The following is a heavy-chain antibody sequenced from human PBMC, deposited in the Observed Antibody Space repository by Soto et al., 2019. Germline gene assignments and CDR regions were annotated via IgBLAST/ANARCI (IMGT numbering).Heavy chain of an antibody. J-gene: IGHJ4*02. CDR2: INTYNGMT. CDR1: GYTFINHH. D-gene: IGHD5-12*01. V-gene: IGHV1-18*01. CDR3: AKSPRGEMATD. Sequence: QVQLVQSGGEVKKPGASVTVSCKASGYTFINHHITWVRQAPGQGLEWMAWINTYNGMTDYAQRFQGRVIMTRDISTSTAYMELRNLGSDDTAVYFCAKSPRGEMATDWGQGTLVTVSS.